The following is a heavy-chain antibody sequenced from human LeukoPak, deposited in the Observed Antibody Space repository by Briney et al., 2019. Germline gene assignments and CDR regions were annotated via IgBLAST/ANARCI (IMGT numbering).Heavy chain of an antibody. CDR3: ARDRYSSTPLRWYYYYYMDV. CDR2: IHSGGTT. D-gene: IGHD6-13*01. CDR1: GASIKNYY. Sequence: PSETLSLTCTVSGASIKNYYFTWVRQPAGKGLEWIGRIHSGGTTNYNPSFMSRLTLSVDTSKNEISLRLTSVTAADTALYYCARDRYSSTPLRWYYYYYMDVWGKGTTVTVSS. V-gene: IGHV4-4*07. J-gene: IGHJ6*03.